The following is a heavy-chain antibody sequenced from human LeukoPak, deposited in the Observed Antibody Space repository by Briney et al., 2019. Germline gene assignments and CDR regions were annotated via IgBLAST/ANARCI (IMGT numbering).Heavy chain of an antibody. V-gene: IGHV4-34*01. Sequence: SETLSLTCAVYGGSFSGYYWSWIRQPPGKGLEWIGEINHSGSTNYNPSLKSRVTISVDTSKNQFPLKLSSVTAADTAVYYCARSCRGTYYYYGMDVWGQGTTVTVSS. CDR1: GGSFSGYY. CDR2: INHSGST. D-gene: IGHD2-15*01. J-gene: IGHJ6*02. CDR3: ARSCRGTYYYYGMDV.